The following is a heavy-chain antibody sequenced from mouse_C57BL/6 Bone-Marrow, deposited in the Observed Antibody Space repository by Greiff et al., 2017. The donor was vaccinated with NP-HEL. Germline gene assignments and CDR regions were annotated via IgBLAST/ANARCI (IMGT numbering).Heavy chain of an antibody. CDR2: ISRGSSTI. CDR3: ARGVTTWSFDY. CDR1: GFTFSDYG. Sequence: EVQGVESGGGLVKPGGSLKLSCAASGFTFSDYGMHWVRQAPEQGLAWVAYISRGSSTIYYADTVKGRFPLSIDNASNTLFLPLTSLRSEDTAMYYCARGVTTWSFDYWGKGTTRTVSS. J-gene: IGHJ2*01. D-gene: IGHD2-3*01. V-gene: IGHV5-17*01.